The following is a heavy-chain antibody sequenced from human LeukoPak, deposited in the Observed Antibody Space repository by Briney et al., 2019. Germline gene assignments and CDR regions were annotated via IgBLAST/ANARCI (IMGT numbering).Heavy chain of an antibody. Sequence: GGSLRLSCAASGFTFSSYAMSWVRQAPGKGLEWASAISGSGGSTYYADSVKGRFTISRDNSKNTLYLQMNSLRAEDTAVYYCAKKSYYDSSGYPEYFQHWGQGTLVTVSS. CDR3: AKKSYYDSSGYPEYFQH. CDR2: ISGSGGST. V-gene: IGHV3-23*01. J-gene: IGHJ1*01. D-gene: IGHD3-22*01. CDR1: GFTFSSYA.